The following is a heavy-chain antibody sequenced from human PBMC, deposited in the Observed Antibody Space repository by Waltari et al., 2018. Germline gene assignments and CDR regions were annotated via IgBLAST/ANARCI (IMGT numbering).Heavy chain of an antibody. J-gene: IGHJ6*02. CDR3: AREGDYSLDYYYYGMDV. CDR2: LIPIFGTA. Sequence: QVQLVQSGAEVKKPGSSVKVSCKASGGTFSSYAISWVRQAPGQGLEWMGGLIPIFGTANYAQKFQGRVTITADESTSTAYMELSSLRSEDTAVYYCAREGDYSLDYYYYGMDVWGQGTTVTVSS. D-gene: IGHD4-4*01. V-gene: IGHV1-69*01. CDR1: GGTFSSYA.